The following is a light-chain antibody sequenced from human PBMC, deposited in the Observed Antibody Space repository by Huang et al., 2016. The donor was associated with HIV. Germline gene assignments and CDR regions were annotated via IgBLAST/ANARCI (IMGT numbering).Light chain of an antibody. CDR1: KGISNR. Sequence: DIQMTQSPSVMSASVGDRVPISCRASKGISNRLVWFQQKPGRVPKRLIHDASSVESVVPKRFNGRGSGTEVTLTINSLQPEDFATYYCLQHNGHPLTFGGGTRVEIK. J-gene: IGKJ4*01. V-gene: IGKV1-17*03. CDR2: DAS. CDR3: LQHNGHPLT.